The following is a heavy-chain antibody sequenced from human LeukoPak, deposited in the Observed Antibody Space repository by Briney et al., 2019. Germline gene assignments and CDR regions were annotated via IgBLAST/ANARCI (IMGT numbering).Heavy chain of an antibody. CDR2: ITRSSSTI. J-gene: IGHJ3*02. CDR1: GFTFSWYS. V-gene: IGHV3-48*01. CDR3: ATADRGAFDI. Sequence: GGSLRLSCAVSGFTFSWYSMNCVRQAPGKGLEWLSYITRSSSTIYYADSVKGRFTISRDNAKNSLYLQMNSLRVDDTAVYYCATADRGAFDIWGQGTMVIVSS.